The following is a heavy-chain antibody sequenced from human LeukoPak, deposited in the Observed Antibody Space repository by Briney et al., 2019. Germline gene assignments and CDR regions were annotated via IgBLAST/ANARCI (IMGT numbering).Heavy chain of an antibody. CDR3: ARADYYDSMLFDY. J-gene: IGHJ4*02. Sequence: GGSLRLSCAASGFRFSSYSMNWVRQAPGKGLEWVSYISHTGSTMSYADSVKGRFTISRDNARNSLHLQMNSLRAEDTAVYYCARADYYDSMLFDYWGQGTLVTVSS. CDR1: GFRFSSYS. V-gene: IGHV3-48*04. D-gene: IGHD3-22*01. CDR2: ISHTGSTM.